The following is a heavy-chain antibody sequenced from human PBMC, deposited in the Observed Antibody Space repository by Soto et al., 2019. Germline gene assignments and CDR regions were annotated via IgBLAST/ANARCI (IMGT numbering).Heavy chain of an antibody. D-gene: IGHD3-16*01. CDR2: INPSGGST. J-gene: IGHJ6*03. CDR1: GYTFTSYY. Sequence: QVQLVQSGAEVKKPGASVTVSCKASGYTFTSYYIHWVRQAPGQGLEWMGIINPSGGSTSYAQKFQGRVTMTRDTSTSTVYMEVSGLRSADTAVYYCARDQEPSTLYYVYYYMDVWGKGTTVTVSS. CDR3: ARDQEPSTLYYVYYYMDV. V-gene: IGHV1-46*03.